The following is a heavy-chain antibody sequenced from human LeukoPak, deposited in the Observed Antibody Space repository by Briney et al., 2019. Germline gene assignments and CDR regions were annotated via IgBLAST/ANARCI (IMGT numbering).Heavy chain of an antibody. CDR2: TYSGGLT. V-gene: IGHV3-66*01. J-gene: IGHJ6*02. CDR1: GVMFPSYW. CDR3: ARGNGQMAYGMDV. Sequence: GGSLRLSCAASGVMFPSYWMTWVRQAPGKGLEWVSVTYSGGLTYYADSVKGRFTISRDNSKNTLYLQMNSLRGEDTAVYYCARGNGQMAYGMDVWGQGTTVTVSS. D-gene: IGHD5-24*01.